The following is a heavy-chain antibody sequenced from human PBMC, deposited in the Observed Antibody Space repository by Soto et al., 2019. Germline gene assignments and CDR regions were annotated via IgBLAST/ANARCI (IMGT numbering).Heavy chain of an antibody. J-gene: IGHJ4*02. D-gene: IGHD2-15*01. CDR1: GGSISSSSYY. CDR2: IYYSGST. V-gene: IGHV4-39*01. Sequence: QLQLQESGPGLVKPSETLSLTCTVSGGSISSSSYYWGWIRQPPGKGLEWIGSIYYSGSTYYIPSLKSRVTISVDASKNQFSQKLSSVTAADTAVYYCARHTPAISISDHWGQGTLVTVSS. CDR3: ARHTPAISISDH.